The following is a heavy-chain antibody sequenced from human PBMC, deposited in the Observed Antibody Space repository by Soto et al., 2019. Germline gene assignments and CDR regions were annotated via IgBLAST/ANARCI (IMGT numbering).Heavy chain of an antibody. CDR1: GFSLTNDW. D-gene: IGHD2-8*01. V-gene: IGHV3-7*05. CDR3: TRDVSPVSSDLYFDAFDI. J-gene: IGHJ3*02. Sequence: HLVESGGGLVQPGGSLRLSCEASGFSLTNDWMTWVRQVPGKGLEWVANIKGDGSKTSYLASVRGRFTVSSDNAKGSLYLQMNGLRAEDTALYYCTRDVSPVSSDLYFDAFDICGQGTMVTVSS. CDR2: IKGDGSKT.